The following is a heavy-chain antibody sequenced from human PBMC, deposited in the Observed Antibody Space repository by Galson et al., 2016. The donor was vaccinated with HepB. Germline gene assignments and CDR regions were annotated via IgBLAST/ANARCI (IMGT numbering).Heavy chain of an antibody. CDR1: GDTFNAYY. J-gene: IGHJ5*02. V-gene: IGHV1-2*06. D-gene: IGHD6-6*01. CDR2: INPKSGGT. Sequence: SVKASCKASGDTFNAYYIHWVRQAPAIGLEWMGRINPKSGGTDYEQKFEGRVTLTKDSAITTAYSELSRLTSDDTAVYFCATDALPLVARPSPYNWFDTWGPGTAVTVSS. CDR3: ATDALPLVARPSPYNWFDT.